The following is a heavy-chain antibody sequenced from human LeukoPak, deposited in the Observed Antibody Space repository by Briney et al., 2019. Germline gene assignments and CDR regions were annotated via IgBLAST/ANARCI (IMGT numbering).Heavy chain of an antibody. CDR1: GGSISSYY. D-gene: IGHD3-22*01. Sequence: SETLSLTCTVSGGSISSYYWSWIRQPPGKGLEWIGYIYYSGSTNYNPSLKSRVTISVDTSKNQFSLKLSSVTAADTAVYYCARFNTYYYDSSGYDNWFDPWGQGTLVTASS. J-gene: IGHJ5*02. CDR3: ARFNTYYYDSSGYDNWFDP. CDR2: IYYSGST. V-gene: IGHV4-59*01.